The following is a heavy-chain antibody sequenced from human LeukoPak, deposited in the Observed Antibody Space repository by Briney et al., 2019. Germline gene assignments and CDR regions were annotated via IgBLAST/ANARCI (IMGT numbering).Heavy chain of an antibody. J-gene: IGHJ6*03. CDR3: AKVPDNSYYYMDV. V-gene: IGHV3-23*01. D-gene: IGHD5-24*01. Sequence: PGGSLRLSCAASGFTFTKCAMSWFRQAPGKGLEWVSDISGTDGRTNSADTVKGRFTISRDNVKNMVFLQMSSLRVEDTAVYYCAKVPDNSYYYMDVWGKGTTVTVSS. CDR1: GFTFTKCA. CDR2: ISGTDGRT.